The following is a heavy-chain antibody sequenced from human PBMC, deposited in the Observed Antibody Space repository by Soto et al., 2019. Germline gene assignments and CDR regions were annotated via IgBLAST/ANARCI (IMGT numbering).Heavy chain of an antibody. CDR3: AHSSRPSAPWELDY. J-gene: IGHJ4*02. Sequence: QITLKESGPTLVKPTQTLTLTCTFSGFSLSTSGVGVGWIRQPPGKALEWLALIYWDDDKRYSPSLKSRLTTXKXTXXNQVVLTMTNMDPVDTATYYCAHSSRPSAPWELDYWGQGTLVTVSS. V-gene: IGHV2-5*02. D-gene: IGHD1-26*01. CDR2: IYWDDDK. CDR1: GFSLSTSGVG.